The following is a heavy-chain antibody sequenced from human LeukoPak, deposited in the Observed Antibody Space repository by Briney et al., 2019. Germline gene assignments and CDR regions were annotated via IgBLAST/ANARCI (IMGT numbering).Heavy chain of an antibody. CDR1: GYTFTGYY. V-gene: IGHV1-2*02. J-gene: IGHJ4*02. D-gene: IGHD6-13*01. Sequence: ASVKVSCKASGYTFTGYYMHWVRQAPGQGLEWMGWINPNSGGTNYAQKFQGRVTMTRDTSTSTVYMELSSLRSEDTAVYYCARPSGLWGSSWYYFDYWGQGTLVTVSS. CDR3: ARPSGLWGSSWYYFDY. CDR2: INPNSGGT.